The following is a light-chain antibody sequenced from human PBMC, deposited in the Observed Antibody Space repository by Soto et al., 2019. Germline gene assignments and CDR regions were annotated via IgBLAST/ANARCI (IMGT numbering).Light chain of an antibody. CDR1: QSVSSSY. CDR3: QQYGSSPPCT. V-gene: IGKV3-20*01. J-gene: IGKJ1*01. Sequence: DIVLTQSPGTLSLSPGERATLSCRASQSVSSSYLAWYQQKPGQAPRLLIYGASSRATGIQDRFSGSGSGADFTLTISRLEPEDFAVYYCQQYGSSPPCTFGQGTKVEIK. CDR2: GAS.